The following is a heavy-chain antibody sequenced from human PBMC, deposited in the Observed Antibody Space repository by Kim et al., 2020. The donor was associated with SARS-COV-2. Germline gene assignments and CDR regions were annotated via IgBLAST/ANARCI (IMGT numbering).Heavy chain of an antibody. CDR3: AREGVEGYCGGDCYRIFDY. V-gene: IGHV1-69*04. CDR1: GGTFSSYA. CDR2: IIPILGIA. Sequence: SVKVSCKASGGTFSSYAISWVRQAPGQGLEWMGRIIPILGIANYAQKFQGRVTITADKSTSTAYMELSSLRSEDTAVYYCAREGVEGYCGGDCYRIFDYWGQGTLVTVSS. D-gene: IGHD2-21*01. J-gene: IGHJ4*02.